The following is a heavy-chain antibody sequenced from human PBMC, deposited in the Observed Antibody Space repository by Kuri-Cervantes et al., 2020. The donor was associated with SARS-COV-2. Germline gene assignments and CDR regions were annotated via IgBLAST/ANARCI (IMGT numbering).Heavy chain of an antibody. CDR2: ISSSSAI. V-gene: IGHV3-48*01. CDR3: ATAVREPFGGY. D-gene: IGHD3-16*01. Sequence: GGSLRLSCAASGFTFGSYAMNWVRQAPGKGLEWVSYISSSSAIYYPDSVKGRFTMSRDNAKNSLYLQMNSLRAEDTAVYYCATAVREPFGGYWGQGTLVTVSS. J-gene: IGHJ4*02. CDR1: GFTFGSYA.